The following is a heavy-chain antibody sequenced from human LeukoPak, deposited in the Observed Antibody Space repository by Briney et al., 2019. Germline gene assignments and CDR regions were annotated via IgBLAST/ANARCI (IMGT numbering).Heavy chain of an antibody. Sequence: ASVKVSCKASGGTFSSYAMSWVRQAPGQGLEWMGRITPIRGIANYAQKFQGRVTITADKSTSTAYMELSSLRSEDTAVYYCARSSSSFNWFDPWGQGTLVTVSS. D-gene: IGHD6-13*01. V-gene: IGHV1-69*04. J-gene: IGHJ5*02. CDR3: ARSSSSFNWFDP. CDR2: ITPIRGIA. CDR1: GGTFSSYA.